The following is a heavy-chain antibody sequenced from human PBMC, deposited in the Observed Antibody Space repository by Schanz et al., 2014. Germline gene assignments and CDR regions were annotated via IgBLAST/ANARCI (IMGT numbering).Heavy chain of an antibody. V-gene: IGHV3-23*04. Sequence: EVQLVASGGGLVPPGGSLRLSCAASGFTFSTYAMTWVRQAPGKGLEWVSSISAGGTNTYYADSVKGRFTVSRDNSKNTLYLQINSLRVEDTAVYYCARENTVGGRYYFYGLDVWGQGTTVTVSS. CDR3: ARENTVGGRYYFYGLDV. CDR1: GFTFSTYA. CDR2: ISAGGTNT. J-gene: IGHJ6*02. D-gene: IGHD3-10*01.